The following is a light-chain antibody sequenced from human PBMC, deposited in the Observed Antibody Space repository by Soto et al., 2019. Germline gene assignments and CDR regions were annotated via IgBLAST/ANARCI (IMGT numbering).Light chain of an antibody. CDR3: SSYTSSNTLDVV. CDR2: EVT. CDR1: SNDVGSYNY. Sequence: QSALTQPASVSGSPGQSITISCTGTSNDVGSYNYVSWYQQHPGNAPLLMIFEVTNRPSGVSNRFSGSKSGNTASLTISGLQAEDEATYYCSSYTSSNTLDVVFGGGTKLTVL. V-gene: IGLV2-14*01. J-gene: IGLJ2*01.